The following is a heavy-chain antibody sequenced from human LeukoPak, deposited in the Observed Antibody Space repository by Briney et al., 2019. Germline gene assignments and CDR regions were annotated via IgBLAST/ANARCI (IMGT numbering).Heavy chain of an antibody. V-gene: IGHV3-74*01. J-gene: IGHJ4*02. CDR1: GFTLSSYW. CDR3: ARGDYDYVWGSYRSVYPYQSPFDY. Sequence: SGGSLRLSCAASGFTLSSYWMHWVRQAPGKGLVWVSRINSDGSSTSYADSVKGRFTISRDNAKNTLYLQMNSLRAEDTAVYYCARGDYDYVWGSYRSVYPYQSPFDYWGQGTLVTVSS. CDR2: INSDGSST. D-gene: IGHD3-16*02.